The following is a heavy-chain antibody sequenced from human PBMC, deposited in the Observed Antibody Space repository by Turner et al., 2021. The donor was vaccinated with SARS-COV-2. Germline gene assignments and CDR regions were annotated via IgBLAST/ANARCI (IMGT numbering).Heavy chain of an antibody. J-gene: IGHJ6*02. V-gene: IGHV4-34*01. Sequence: VQPQQRGEGLLQHSEPIPLTCAVYGGAFSRYWWIWVRQPPGKGLEWIGEINHRCSTNYNPSLKSRVAMSVDTSKSQFSLKLSSVTAADTAAYYCAKRRGYCDSTGCNYGMDVWGQGTTVTVSS. D-gene: IGHD2-2*01. CDR2: INHRCST. CDR3: AKRRGYCDSTGCNYGMDV. CDR1: GGAFSRYW.